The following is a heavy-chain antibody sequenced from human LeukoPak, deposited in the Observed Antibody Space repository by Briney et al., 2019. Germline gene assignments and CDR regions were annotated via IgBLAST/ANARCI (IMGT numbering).Heavy chain of an antibody. D-gene: IGHD2-2*01. CDR3: ARRRCSSTSCFFDY. J-gene: IGHJ4*02. Sequence: SGGSLRLSCAASGFTFSNYWMRWVRQAPGMGLEWVANIKQDGSEKYYVDSVKGRFTISRDNAKNSLYLQMNSLRAEDTAVFYCARRRCSSTSCFFDYWGQGTLVTVSS. CDR2: IKQDGSEK. CDR1: GFTFSNYW. V-gene: IGHV3-7*01.